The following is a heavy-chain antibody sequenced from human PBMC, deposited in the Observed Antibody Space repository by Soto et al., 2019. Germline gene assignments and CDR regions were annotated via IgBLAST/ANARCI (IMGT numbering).Heavy chain of an antibody. CDR1: GFNIRSYA. J-gene: IGHJ6*02. CDR2: MSHDGSNI. CDR3: ARDSRSSPGSVHYYYDMDV. D-gene: IGHD2-15*01. V-gene: IGHV3-30-3*01. Sequence: QVQLVESGGGVVQPGRSLRLSCAVSGFNIRSYAVHWVRQAPGKGLEWVAVMSHDGSNIFYAASVEGRFTISTDDSENTLYLQMNSLRPEDTAVYYCARDSRSSPGSVHYYYDMDVWGQETTVAVS.